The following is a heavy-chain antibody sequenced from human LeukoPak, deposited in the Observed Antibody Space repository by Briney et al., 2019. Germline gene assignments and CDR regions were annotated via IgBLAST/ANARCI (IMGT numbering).Heavy chain of an antibody. CDR2: FHTRGST. V-gene: IGHV4-61*02. J-gene: IGHJ3*02. D-gene: IGHD5-24*01. Sequence: PSQTLSLTCTVSRGSISSGNYYWSWIRQPAGKGLEWIGRFHTRGSTNYNPSLKSRVIISVDTSKNQFSLKLSSVTAADTAVYYCARDLAGGRWLQFENAFDIWGQGTMVTVSS. CDR3: ARDLAGGRWLQFENAFDI. CDR1: RGSISSGNYY.